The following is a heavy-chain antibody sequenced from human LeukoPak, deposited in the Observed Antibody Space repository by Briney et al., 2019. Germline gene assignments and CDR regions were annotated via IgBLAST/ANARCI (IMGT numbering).Heavy chain of an antibody. D-gene: IGHD2-15*01. CDR2: VYSSGAT. CDR1: GDSISSSSYY. J-gene: IGHJ4*02. CDR3: ARQVETVVVVDATQFGFDY. Sequence: SETLSLTCTVSGDSISSSSYYWGWSRQPPGKGLEWIGSVYSSGATYYNPSLKSRVTISVDTSKNQFSLKLRSVTAADTAVYYCARQVETVVVVDATQFGFDYWGQGTLVAVS. V-gene: IGHV4-39*01.